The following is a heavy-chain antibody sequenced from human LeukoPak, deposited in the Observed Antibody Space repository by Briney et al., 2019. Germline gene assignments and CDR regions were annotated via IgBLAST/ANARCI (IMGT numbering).Heavy chain of an antibody. CDR2: IHYSGST. V-gene: IGHV4-59*12. J-gene: IGHJ4*02. Sequence: SETLSLTCTVSGGSISSYYWNWIRQPPGKGLEWLGYIHYSGSTKYNPSLIGRVIMSLDESRNQLSLTLTSVTAADTAMYYCTRESGPYCPFGYWGQGTLVVVPS. D-gene: IGHD1-26*01. CDR1: GGSISSYY. CDR3: TRESGPYCPFGY.